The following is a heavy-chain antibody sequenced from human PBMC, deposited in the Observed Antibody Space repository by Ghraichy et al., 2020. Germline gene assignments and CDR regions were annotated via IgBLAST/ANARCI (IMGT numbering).Heavy chain of an antibody. CDR3: ARGRSIGLRASNWFDP. V-gene: IGHV3-74*01. D-gene: IGHD5-12*01. CDR1: GFTFSTYW. Sequence: GGSLRLSCAASGFTFSTYWMHWVRQAPGKGLVWVSHINSDGNTTTYADSVKGRFTISRDNAKNTLYLQMNSLRAEDTAVYYCARGRSIGLRASNWFDPWGQGTLVTVSS. J-gene: IGHJ5*02. CDR2: INSDGNTT.